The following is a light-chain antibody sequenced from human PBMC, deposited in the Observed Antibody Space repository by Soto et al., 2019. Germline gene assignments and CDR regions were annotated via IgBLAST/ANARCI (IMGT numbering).Light chain of an antibody. Sequence: IVMTQSPATLSVYPGQRATLSCRASQSVSTNLAWYQQKPGQAPRLLIYGASTRATGIPARFSGSGSVTEFTLTISGLQSDDFAVYYCQQYSNWPPWTFGQGTRVDFK. CDR1: QSVSTN. CDR2: GAS. CDR3: QQYSNWPPWT. J-gene: IGKJ1*01. V-gene: IGKV3D-15*01.